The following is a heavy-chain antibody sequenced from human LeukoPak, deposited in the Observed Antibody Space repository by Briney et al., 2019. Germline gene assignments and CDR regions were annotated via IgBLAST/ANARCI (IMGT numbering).Heavy chain of an antibody. CDR2: INWNGGST. D-gene: IGHD3-10*01. CDR3: ARSSGTDAFDI. Sequence: GGFLRLSCAASGFTFDDYGMSWVRQAPGKGLEWVSGINWNGGSTGYADSVKGRFTISRDNAKNSLYLQMNSLRAEDTALYHCARSSGTDAFDIWGQGTMVTVSS. J-gene: IGHJ3*02. CDR1: GFTFDDYG. V-gene: IGHV3-20*01.